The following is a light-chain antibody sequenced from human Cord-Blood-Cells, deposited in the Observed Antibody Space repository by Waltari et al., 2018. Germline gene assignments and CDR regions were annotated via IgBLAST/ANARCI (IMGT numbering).Light chain of an antibody. CDR1: QSISSW. V-gene: IGKV1-5*01. J-gene: IGKJ3*01. CDR3: QQYNSYLFT. CDR2: DAS. Sequence: DIQMTQSPSTLSASVGDRVTITCRASQSISSWLAWYQQKPGKAPKLLIYDASSLESWVPSRFSGSGSGTEFTLTISSLQPDDFATYYCQQYNSYLFTFGPGTKVDIK.